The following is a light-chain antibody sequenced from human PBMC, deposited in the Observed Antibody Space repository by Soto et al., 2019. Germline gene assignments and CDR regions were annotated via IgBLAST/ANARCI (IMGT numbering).Light chain of an antibody. Sequence: EILMKQSPATLSVSPGERATLSCRASQSVSNYLAWYQQIPGQPPRLLIYGASTRATGIPARFSGSGSGTEFTLTISSLQSEDFAVYYCQQYNNWPRTFGQGTKVEIK. CDR3: QQYNNWPRT. V-gene: IGKV3-15*01. CDR1: QSVSNY. CDR2: GAS. J-gene: IGKJ1*01.